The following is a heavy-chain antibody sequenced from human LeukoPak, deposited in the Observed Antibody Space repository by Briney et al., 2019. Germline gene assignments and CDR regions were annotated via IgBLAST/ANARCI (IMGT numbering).Heavy chain of an antibody. D-gene: IGHD3-3*01. Sequence: GGSLRLSCAASGFTFSSYWMHWVRQPPGKGLVWVSRINSDGSSTSYADSVKGRFTISRDNAKNTLYLQMNSLRAEDTAVYYCATNRITIFGVVTDYWGQGTLVTVSS. J-gene: IGHJ4*02. V-gene: IGHV3-74*01. CDR1: GFTFSSYW. CDR2: INSDGSST. CDR3: ATNRITIFGVVTDY.